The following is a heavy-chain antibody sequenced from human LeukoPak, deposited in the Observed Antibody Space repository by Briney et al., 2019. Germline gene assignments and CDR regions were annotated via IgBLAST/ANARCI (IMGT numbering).Heavy chain of an antibody. J-gene: IGHJ4*02. CDR2: IYYSGST. CDR3: ASLQLKGDYFDY. D-gene: IGHD5-18*01. V-gene: IGHV4-59*01. CDR1: GGSISSYY. Sequence: SETLSLTCTVSGGSISSYYWSWIRQPPGKGLEWIGYIYYSGSTNYNPSLKSRVTISVGTSKNQFSLKLSSVTAADTAVYYCASLQLKGDYFDYWGQGTLVTVSS.